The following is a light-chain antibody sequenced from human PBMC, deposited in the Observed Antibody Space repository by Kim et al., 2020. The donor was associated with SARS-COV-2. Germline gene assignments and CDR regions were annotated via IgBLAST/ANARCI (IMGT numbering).Light chain of an antibody. CDR1: QSISNF. Sequence: AAVGDRDTITCRASQSISNFLAWYQQKPGKATKLLIYKASSLESGVPSRFSGSGSGTEFPLTSSSLQPDDFATYYCQQLNSYPRFGPGTKVDIK. V-gene: IGKV1-5*03. CDR2: KAS. J-gene: IGKJ3*01. CDR3: QQLNSYPR.